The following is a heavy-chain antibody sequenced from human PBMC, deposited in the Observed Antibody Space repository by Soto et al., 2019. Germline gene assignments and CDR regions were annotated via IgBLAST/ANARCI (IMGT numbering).Heavy chain of an antibody. J-gene: IGHJ6*02. Sequence: QVQLVESGGGVVQPGRSLRLSCAASGFTFSSYAMHWVRQAPGKGLEWVAVISYDGSNKYYADSVKGRFTISRDNSKNTLYLQMNSLRAEDTAVYYCARGPYYYDSSVYQRGMDVWCQGTTVTVSS. V-gene: IGHV3-30-3*01. D-gene: IGHD3-22*01. CDR1: GFTFSSYA. CDR3: ARGPYYYDSSVYQRGMDV. CDR2: ISYDGSNK.